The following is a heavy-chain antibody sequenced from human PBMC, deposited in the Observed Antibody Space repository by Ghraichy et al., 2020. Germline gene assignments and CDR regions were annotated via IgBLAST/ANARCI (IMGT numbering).Heavy chain of an antibody. J-gene: IGHJ5*02. Sequence: SQTLSLTCTVSGGSISSSSYYWGWIRQPPGKGLEWIGSIYYSGSTYYNPSLKSRVTISVDTSKNQFSLKLSSVTAADTAVYYCAGSDWLLFRWFDPWGQGTLVTVSS. CDR1: GGSISSSSYY. D-gene: IGHD3-9*01. CDR3: AGSDWLLFRWFDP. V-gene: IGHV4-39*01. CDR2: IYYSGST.